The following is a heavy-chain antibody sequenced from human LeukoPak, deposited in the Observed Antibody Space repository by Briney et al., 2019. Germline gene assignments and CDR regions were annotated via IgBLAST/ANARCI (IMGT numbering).Heavy chain of an antibody. J-gene: IGHJ4*02. Sequence: GGSLRLSCAASGFTFSSYNMNWVRQAPGKGLEWVSSISSSSSYIYYAESVKGRFTISRDNAKNSLYLQMNSLRGEDTAVYYCARDGACNTTRCFTYYYDYWGQGTLVTVSS. D-gene: IGHD2-2*02. CDR3: ARDGACNTTRCFTYYYDY. CDR1: GFTFSSYN. V-gene: IGHV3-21*01. CDR2: ISSSSSYI.